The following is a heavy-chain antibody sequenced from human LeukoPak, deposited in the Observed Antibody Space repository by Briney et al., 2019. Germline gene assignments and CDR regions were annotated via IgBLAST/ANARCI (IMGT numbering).Heavy chain of an antibody. Sequence: GGSLRLSCAASGFTFSSFGMHWVRQAPGQGLEWVAFILYDGTKKYYADSVKGRFTISRDNAKNSMYLQMNSLRGEDTAVYYCARGGGSYSDWFDPWGQGTLVTVSS. V-gene: IGHV3-30*02. D-gene: IGHD1-26*01. CDR2: ILYDGTKK. CDR3: ARGGGSYSDWFDP. CDR1: GFTFSSFG. J-gene: IGHJ5*02.